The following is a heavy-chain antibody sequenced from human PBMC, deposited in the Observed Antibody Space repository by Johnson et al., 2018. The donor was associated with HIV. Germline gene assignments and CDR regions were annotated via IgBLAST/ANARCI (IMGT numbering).Heavy chain of an antibody. CDR1: GFTFSNYA. D-gene: IGHD3-10*01. J-gene: IGHJ3*02. Sequence: QVQLVESGGGVVQPGRSLRLSCAASGFTFSNYAIHWVRQAPGTGLEWVAVISYDESNKYYVDSVKGRFTVSRDNSKNTLYLQMNSLRAEDSALYFCASGVHAFDIWGQGTKVTVSS. CDR2: ISYDESNK. CDR3: ASGVHAFDI. V-gene: IGHV3-30*04.